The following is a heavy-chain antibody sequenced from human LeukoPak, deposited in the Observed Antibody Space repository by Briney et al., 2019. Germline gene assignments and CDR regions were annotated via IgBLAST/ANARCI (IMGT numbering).Heavy chain of an antibody. CDR2: INHSGGT. V-gene: IGHV4-34*01. Sequence: SETLSLTCAVYGGSFSGYHWSWIRQPPGKGLEWIGDINHSGGTNYNPSLKSRVTISIDTSKNHFSLKLSSVTAADTAVYYCARYYYDSSGYYAEYFQYWGQGTLVTVSS. J-gene: IGHJ1*01. CDR1: GGSFSGYH. D-gene: IGHD3-22*01. CDR3: ARYYYDSSGYYAEYFQY.